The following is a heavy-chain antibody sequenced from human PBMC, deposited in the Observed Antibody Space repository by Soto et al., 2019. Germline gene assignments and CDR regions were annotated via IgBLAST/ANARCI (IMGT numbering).Heavy chain of an antibody. Sequence: SLRLSCAASGFTFSSYGMHWVRQAPGKGLEWVAVIWYDGSNKYYADSVKGRFTISRDNSKNTLYLQMNSLRAEDTAVYYCARDRAARLPYYYYGMDVWGQGTTVTVSS. CDR2: IWYDGSNK. J-gene: IGHJ6*02. CDR1: GFTFSSYG. V-gene: IGHV3-33*01. CDR3: ARDRAARLPYYYYGMDV. D-gene: IGHD6-6*01.